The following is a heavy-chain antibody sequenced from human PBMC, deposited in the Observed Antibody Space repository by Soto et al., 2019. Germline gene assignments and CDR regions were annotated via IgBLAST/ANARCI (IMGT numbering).Heavy chain of an antibody. CDR1: GFTFSDYY. D-gene: IGHD3-22*01. CDR3: ARVRITMIVVAHAPALFDY. J-gene: IGHJ4*02. V-gene: IGHV3-11*01. Sequence: GGSLRLSCAASGFTFSDYYMSWIRQAPGKGLEWVSYISSSGSTIYYADSVKDRFTISRDNAKNSLYLQMNSLRAEDTAVYYCARVRITMIVVAHAPALFDYWGQGTLVTVSS. CDR2: ISSSGSTI.